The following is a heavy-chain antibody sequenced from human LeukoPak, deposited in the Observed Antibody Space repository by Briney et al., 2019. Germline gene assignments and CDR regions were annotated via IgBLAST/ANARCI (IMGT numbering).Heavy chain of an antibody. CDR3: ATLRGRGAFDI. CDR2: ISPYNGNT. V-gene: IGHV1-18*03. Sequence: ASVKVSCKASGYTFISYGISWVRQAPGQGLEWMGWISPYNGNTNDAQKLQGRVTMTTDTSTSTAYMELRSLRSDDMAVYYCATLRGRGAFDIWGQGTMVTVSS. D-gene: IGHD3-16*01. J-gene: IGHJ3*02. CDR1: GYTFISYG.